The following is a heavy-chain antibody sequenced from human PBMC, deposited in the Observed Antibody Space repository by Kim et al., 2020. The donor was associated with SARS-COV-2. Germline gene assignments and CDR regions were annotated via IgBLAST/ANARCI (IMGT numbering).Heavy chain of an antibody. Sequence: GGSLRLSCATSGFTFSAYDMNWVRQAPGKGLEWLSFITKSSTTIYYADSVEGRFTISRDNAKKSLFPQMNSLRDEDTALYYCVRDRMGGAFDMWGQGTMVTVSS. V-gene: IGHV3-48*02. D-gene: IGHD3-16*01. CDR3: VRDRMGGAFDM. CDR1: GFTFSAYD. J-gene: IGHJ3*02. CDR2: ITKSSTTI.